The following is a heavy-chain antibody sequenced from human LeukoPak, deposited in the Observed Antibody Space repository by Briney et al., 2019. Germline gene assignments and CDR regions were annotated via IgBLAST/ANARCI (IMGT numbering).Heavy chain of an antibody. J-gene: IGHJ4*02. V-gene: IGHV1-46*01. CDR1: GNTFSIYN. D-gene: IGHD6-13*01. CDR2: INPSGGT. CDR3: AREGVAGTGLDY. Sequence: ASVKVSCKASGNTFSIYNMHWVRQAPGQGLEWIGMINPSGGTSYAQKLQGRITMTRDTSTSTVYMELSSLRSEDTAVYYCAREGVAGTGLDYWGQGTLVTVSS.